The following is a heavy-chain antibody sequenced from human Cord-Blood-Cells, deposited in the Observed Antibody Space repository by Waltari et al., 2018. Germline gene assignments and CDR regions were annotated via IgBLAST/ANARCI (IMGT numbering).Heavy chain of an antibody. Sequence: QVQPVQPGAEVKKPGASVRVSCKASGTTLHGYLIHRVRQAPGQGLEWMGWINPNSGGTNDAQKLQGRVTMTRDTSISTAYMELSRLRSDDTAVYYCALNWNNWFDPWGQGTLVTVSS. D-gene: IGHD1-20*01. J-gene: IGHJ5*02. CDR3: ALNWNNWFDP. CDR2: INPNSGGT. V-gene: IGHV1-2*02. CDR1: GTTLHGYL.